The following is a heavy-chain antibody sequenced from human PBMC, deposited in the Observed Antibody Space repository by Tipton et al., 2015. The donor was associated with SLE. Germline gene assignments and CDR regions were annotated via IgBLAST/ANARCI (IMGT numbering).Heavy chain of an antibody. J-gene: IGHJ4*02. CDR3: TRAEYSAYDVTQFDL. CDR1: GGSFSGYY. V-gene: IGHV4-34*01. D-gene: IGHD5-12*01. CDR2: INHSGST. Sequence: KPSETLSLTCAVYGGSFSGYYWSWIRQPPGKELEWIGEINHSGSTNYNPSLKSRVTISVDTAKNQFSLSLTSVTAADTAVYFCTRAEYSAYDVTQFDLWGQGILLTVSS.